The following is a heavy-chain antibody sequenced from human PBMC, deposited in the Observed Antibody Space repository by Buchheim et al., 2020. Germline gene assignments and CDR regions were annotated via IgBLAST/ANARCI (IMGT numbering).Heavy chain of an antibody. D-gene: IGHD1-26*01. CDR2: ISGGGGAI. CDR1: GFTFTDYY. V-gene: IGHV3-11*01. CDR3: ARVRGSKYPDY. Sequence: QVQLVESGGDLVKPGGSLRLSCAASGFTFTDYYMTWFRQAPGKGLEWVSYISGGGGAIYYADSVKGRFTISRDRAKKSLYLQMNSLRDEDTAVYYCARVRGSKYPDYWGQGTL. J-gene: IGHJ4*02.